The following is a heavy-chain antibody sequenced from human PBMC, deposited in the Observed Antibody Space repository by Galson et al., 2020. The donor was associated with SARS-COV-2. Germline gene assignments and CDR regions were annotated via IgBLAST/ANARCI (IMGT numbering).Heavy chain of an antibody. CDR2: IPYDGRKT. J-gene: IGHJ4*02. D-gene: IGHD2-21*02. CDR3: ARDSNSGDYSHLLPIDY. V-gene: IGHV3-30*01. Sequence: PAGSLRLSCVAAGFKFSNDALNWVRKASGKGLEGVEVIPYDGRKTHFAASVRGRFTITRDNSKNNLYLQMNNLRGADTAVYYCARDSNSGDYSHLLPIDYWGQGTLVTVSS. CDR1: GFKFSNDA.